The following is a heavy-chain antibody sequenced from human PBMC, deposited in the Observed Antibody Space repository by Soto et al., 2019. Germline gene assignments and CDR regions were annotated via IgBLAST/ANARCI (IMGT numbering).Heavy chain of an antibody. CDR3: AIVTPGHWFDP. V-gene: IGHV4-31*01. CDR1: GVSMSSGGHF. CDR2: IDYIGTT. Sequence: QVQLQESGPGLVKPSQTLSLTCSVSGVSMSSGGHFWSWIRQHPGKGLEWIGYIDYIGTTHYNPSLKSQVAISLDTSNNDFSLRLISVTAADTAVYYCAIVTPGHWFDPWGQGILVTVSS. J-gene: IGHJ5*01.